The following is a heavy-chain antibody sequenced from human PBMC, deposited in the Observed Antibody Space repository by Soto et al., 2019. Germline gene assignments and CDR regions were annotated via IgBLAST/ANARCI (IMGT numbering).Heavy chain of an antibody. CDR3: ARDKDRPQLGGNYYYILDV. CDR1: GGTFGTSA. CDR2: IMPVFRRP. D-gene: IGHD3-3*02. Sequence: QVQLVQSGSEVKKPGSSVKVSGKASGGTFGTSAISWVRQAPGQGLEWVGGIMPVFRRPKYAQNFQGRVTISADESTSTAYMELSSLRSDDTAVYYCARDKDRPQLGGNYYYILDVWGQATAVTVSS. V-gene: IGHV1-69*12. J-gene: IGHJ6*02.